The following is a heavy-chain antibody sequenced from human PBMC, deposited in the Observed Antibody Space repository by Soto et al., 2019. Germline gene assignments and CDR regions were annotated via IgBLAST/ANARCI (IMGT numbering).Heavy chain of an antibody. CDR2: INPSGGST. J-gene: IGHJ4*02. CDR1: GYTFTSYY. CDR3: AREVYSGSYYGAFGY. D-gene: IGHD1-26*01. V-gene: IGHV1-46*01. Sequence: QVQLVQSGAEVKKPGASVKVSCNASGYTFTSYYMHWVRQAPGQGLEWMGIINPSGGSTSYAQKFQGRVTMTRDTSTSTVYMELSSLRSEDTAVYYCAREVYSGSYYGAFGYWGQGTLVTVSS.